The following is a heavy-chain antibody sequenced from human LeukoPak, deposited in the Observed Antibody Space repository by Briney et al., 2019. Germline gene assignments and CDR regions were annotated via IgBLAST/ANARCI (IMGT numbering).Heavy chain of an antibody. CDR3: ARVRLRFLEWLDIDAFDI. V-gene: IGHV4-59*12. CDR2: IYYSGST. D-gene: IGHD3-3*01. CDR1: GGSISSYY. J-gene: IGHJ3*02. Sequence: SETLSLTCTVSGGSISSYYWSWLRQPPGKGLEWIGYIYYSGSTNYNPSLKSRVTISVDTSKNQFSLKLSSVTAADTAVYYCARVRLRFLEWLDIDAFDIWGQGTMVTVSS.